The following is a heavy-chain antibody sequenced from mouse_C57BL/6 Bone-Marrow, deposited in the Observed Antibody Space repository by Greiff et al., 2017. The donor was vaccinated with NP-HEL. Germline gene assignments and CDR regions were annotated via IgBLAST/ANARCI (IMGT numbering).Heavy chain of an antibody. D-gene: IGHD2-5*01. CDR2: ISPRSGNT. Sequence: VQLQESGAELARPGASVKLSCKASGYTFTSYGISWVKQRTGQGLEWIGEISPRSGNTYYNEKFKGKATLTADKSSSTAYMELRSLTSEDSAVYFCARPLYYSNYDYAMDYWGQGTSVTVSS. V-gene: IGHV1-81*01. CDR3: ARPLYYSNYDYAMDY. J-gene: IGHJ4*01. CDR1: GYTFTSYG.